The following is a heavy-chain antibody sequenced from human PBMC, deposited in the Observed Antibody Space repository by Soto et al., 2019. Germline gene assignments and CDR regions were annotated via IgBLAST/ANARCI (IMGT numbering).Heavy chain of an antibody. Sequence: QVQLVESGGGVVQPGRSLRLSCAASGFTFSSYAMHWVRQAPGKGLEWVAVISYDGSNKYYADSVKGRFTISRDNSKNTLYLQMNSLRAEDPAVYYCARDLDNWNDVYYWGQGTLVTVSS. CDR1: GFTFSSYA. CDR3: ARDLDNWNDVYY. J-gene: IGHJ4*02. V-gene: IGHV3-30-3*01. D-gene: IGHD1-20*01. CDR2: ISYDGSNK.